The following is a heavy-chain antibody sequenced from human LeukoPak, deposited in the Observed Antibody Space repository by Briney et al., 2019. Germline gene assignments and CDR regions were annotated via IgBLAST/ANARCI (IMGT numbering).Heavy chain of an antibody. CDR3: ARGGHRSPFDY. Sequence: PGGSLRLSCAASGFTVSSNYMSWVRQAPGKGLEWVSTISGFGESTYHADSVKGRFTISREQFKSTLYLQMNSLRVEDTAIYYCARGGHRSPFDYWGQGALVTVSS. D-gene: IGHD3-10*01. CDR2: ISGFGEST. CDR1: GFTVSSNY. J-gene: IGHJ4*02. V-gene: IGHV3-23*01.